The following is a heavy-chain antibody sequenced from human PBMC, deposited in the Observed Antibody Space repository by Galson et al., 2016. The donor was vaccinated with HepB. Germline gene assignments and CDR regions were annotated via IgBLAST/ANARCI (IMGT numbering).Heavy chain of an antibody. J-gene: IGHJ4*02. V-gene: IGHV3-23*01. CDR2: ITRSGDDT. CDR3: GKHGGFDY. Sequence: SLRLSCAASGFSFSNSGMSWVRQAPGRGLEWVSGITRSGDDTHYADFVKGRLTISRDNSKNTLYLYMNNLTAGDTAIYYCGKHGGFDYWGQGALVTVSS. D-gene: IGHD3-16*01. CDR1: GFSFSNSG.